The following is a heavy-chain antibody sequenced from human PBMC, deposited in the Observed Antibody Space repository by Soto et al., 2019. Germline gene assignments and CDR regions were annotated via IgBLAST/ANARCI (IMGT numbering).Heavy chain of an antibody. J-gene: IGHJ5*02. D-gene: IGHD1-26*01. CDR1: GGSISSYY. CDR3: ATHRGIVGGNWFDP. Sequence: PSETLSLTCTVSGGSISSYYWSWIRQPPGKGLEWIGYIYYGGSTNYNPSLKSRVTISVDTSKNQFSLKLSSVTAADTAVYYCATHRGIVGGNWFDPWGQGTLVTVSS. V-gene: IGHV4-59*01. CDR2: IYYGGST.